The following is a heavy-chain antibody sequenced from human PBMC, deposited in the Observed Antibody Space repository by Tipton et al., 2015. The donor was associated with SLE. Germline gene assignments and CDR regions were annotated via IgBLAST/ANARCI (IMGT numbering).Heavy chain of an antibody. D-gene: IGHD3-10*01. CDR2: ISSNGVST. J-gene: IGHJ4*02. CDR1: GFTFSNYA. Sequence: GSLRLSCAASGFTFSNYAMHWVRQAPGKGLEYVSSISSNGVSTYHANSIKGRFTISRDNSKNTLYLQMGSPRAGDVAVYYCARDWGGSFGEFSHFDYWGQGTLVTVSS. CDR3: ARDWGGSFGEFSHFDY. V-gene: IGHV3-64*01.